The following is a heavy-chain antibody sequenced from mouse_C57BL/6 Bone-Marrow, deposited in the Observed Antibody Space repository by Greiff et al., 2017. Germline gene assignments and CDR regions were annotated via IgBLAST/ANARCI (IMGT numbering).Heavy chain of an antibody. Sequence: QVQLQQPGAELVKPGASVKLSCKASGYTFTSYWMQWVKQRPGQGLEWIGEIDPSDSYTNYNQKFKGKATLTVDTSSSTAYMQLSSLTSEDSAVYYCEREGITTVVGNFDDWGQGTTLTVSS. V-gene: IGHV1-50*01. CDR3: EREGITTVVGNFDD. J-gene: IGHJ2*01. CDR2: IDPSDSYT. D-gene: IGHD1-1*01. CDR1: GYTFTSYW.